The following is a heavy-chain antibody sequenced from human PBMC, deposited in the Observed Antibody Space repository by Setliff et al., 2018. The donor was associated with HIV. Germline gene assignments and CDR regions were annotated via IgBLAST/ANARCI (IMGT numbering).Heavy chain of an antibody. CDR3: AREAAAGTRYFQH. CDR2: ISAYTGHT. Sequence: ASVKVSCKASGYSFINYGISWVRQAPGQGLEWMGWISAYTGHTDYAPRFLGRVTLTTDTSTSTAYMELRSLRSDDTAVYYCAREAAAGTRYFQHWGQGTLVTVSS. CDR1: GYSFINYG. V-gene: IGHV1-18*01. D-gene: IGHD6-13*01. J-gene: IGHJ1*01.